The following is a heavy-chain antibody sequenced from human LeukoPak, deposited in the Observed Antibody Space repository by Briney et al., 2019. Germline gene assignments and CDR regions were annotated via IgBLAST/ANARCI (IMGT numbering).Heavy chain of an antibody. CDR3: ARQLPMDDYLWGSYRYGAFDI. CDR2: INSDGSST. CDR1: GFTFSSYW. J-gene: IGHJ3*02. D-gene: IGHD3-16*02. V-gene: IGHV3-74*01. Sequence: GGSLRLSCAASGFTFSSYWMHWVRQAPGKGLVWVSRINSDGSSTSYADSVKGRFTISRDNAKNTLYLQMNSLRAEDTAVYYCARQLPMDDYLWGSYRYGAFDIWGQGTMLTVSS.